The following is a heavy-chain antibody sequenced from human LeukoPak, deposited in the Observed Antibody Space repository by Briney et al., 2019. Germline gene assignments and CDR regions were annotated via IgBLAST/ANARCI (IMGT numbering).Heavy chain of an antibody. Sequence: GGSLRLSCAASGFTVSSNYMTCVRQAPGKGLEWASVIYSGVDTYYVDSVKGRFSISRDNSKNTVYLQMNSLRAEDTAVYYCARLVTGTTVINSGWFDPWGQGTLVTVSS. J-gene: IGHJ5*02. CDR1: GFTVSSNY. V-gene: IGHV3-66*04. CDR2: IYSGVDT. D-gene: IGHD4-23*01. CDR3: ARLVTGTTVINSGWFDP.